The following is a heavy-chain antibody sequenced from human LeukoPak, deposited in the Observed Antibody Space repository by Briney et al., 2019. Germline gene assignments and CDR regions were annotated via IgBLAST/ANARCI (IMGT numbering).Heavy chain of an antibody. D-gene: IGHD6-13*01. V-gene: IGHV4-34*01. CDR3: ARSIAAAGYKYNWFDP. CDR1: GGSFRGYY. J-gene: IGHJ5*02. Sequence: SETLSLTCAVYGGSFRGYYWSWIRQPPGKGLEWIGEINHSGSTNYNPSLKSRVTISVDTSKNQFSLKLSSVTAADTAVYYCARSIAAAGYKYNWFDPWGQGTLVTVSS. CDR2: INHSGST.